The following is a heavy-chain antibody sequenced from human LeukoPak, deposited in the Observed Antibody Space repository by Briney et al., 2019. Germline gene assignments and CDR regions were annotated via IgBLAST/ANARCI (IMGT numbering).Heavy chain of an antibody. CDR1: GSTSSSYW. J-gene: IGHJ4*02. CDR2: ISSSGSTI. V-gene: IGHV3-48*04. Sequence: GGSLRLSCAASGSTSSSYWMSWIRQAPGKGLEWVSYISSSGSTIYYVDSVKGRFTISRDNAKNSLYLQMNSLRAEDTAVYYCARLTRYCSGGSCSNPNWGQGTLVTVSS. D-gene: IGHD2-15*01. CDR3: ARLTRYCSGGSCSNPN.